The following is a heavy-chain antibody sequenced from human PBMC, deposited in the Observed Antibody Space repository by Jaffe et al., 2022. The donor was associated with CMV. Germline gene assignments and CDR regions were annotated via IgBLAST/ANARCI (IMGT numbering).Heavy chain of an antibody. D-gene: IGHD3-10*01. Sequence: EVQLVESGGGLVQPGGSLRLSCAASGFTFSSYWMSWVRQAPGKGLEWVANIKQDGSEKYYVDSVKGRFTISRDNAKNSLYLQMNSLRAEDTAVYYCARDGDMVRGGFDYWGQGTLVTVSS. J-gene: IGHJ4*02. V-gene: IGHV3-7*03. CDR1: GFTFSSYW. CDR3: ARDGDMVRGGFDY. CDR2: IKQDGSEK.